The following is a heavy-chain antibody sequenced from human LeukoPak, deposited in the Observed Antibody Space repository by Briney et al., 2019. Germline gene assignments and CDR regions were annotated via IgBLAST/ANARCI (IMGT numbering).Heavy chain of an antibody. CDR2: INHSGST. D-gene: IGHD2-8*01. CDR1: GGSFSGYY. CDR3: ARVGYCTNGVCYAIDY. J-gene: IGHJ4*02. Sequence: SSETLSLTCAVYGGSFSGYYWSWIRQPPGKGLEWIGEINHSGSTNYNPSLKSRVTISVDTSKNQFSLKLSSVTAAGTAVYYCARVGYCTNGVCYAIDYWGQGTLVTVSS. V-gene: IGHV4-34*01.